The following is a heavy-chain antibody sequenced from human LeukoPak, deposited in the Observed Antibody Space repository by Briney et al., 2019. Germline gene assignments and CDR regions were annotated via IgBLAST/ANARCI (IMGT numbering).Heavy chain of an antibody. CDR2: INHSGST. CDR1: GGSFSGYY. Sequence: PSETLSLTCAVYGGSFSGYYWSWIRQPPGKGLEWIGEINHSGSTNYNPSLKSRVTISVDTSKNQFSLKLSSLTAADTAVYYCASRAFDIWGQGTMVPVSS. CDR3: ASRAFDI. J-gene: IGHJ3*02. V-gene: IGHV4-34*01.